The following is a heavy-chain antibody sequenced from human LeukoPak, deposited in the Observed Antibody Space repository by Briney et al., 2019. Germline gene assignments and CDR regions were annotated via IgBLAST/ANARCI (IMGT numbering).Heavy chain of an antibody. Sequence: SVKVSCKASGGTFSTYAINWVRQAPGQGLEWMGTIIPIFETTTYAQKFQARVTITTDESSSTAYMELSSLRSEDTAMYYCARDSRYCIGDSCYTNAFDVWGQGTMVTISS. V-gene: IGHV1-69*05. CDR3: ARDSRYCIGDSCYTNAFDV. CDR2: IIPIFETT. D-gene: IGHD2-15*01. CDR1: GGTFSTYA. J-gene: IGHJ3*01.